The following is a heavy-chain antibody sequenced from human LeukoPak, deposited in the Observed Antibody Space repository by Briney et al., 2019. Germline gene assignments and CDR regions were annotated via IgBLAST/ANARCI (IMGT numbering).Heavy chain of an antibody. CDR1: GFTFSSYS. J-gene: IGHJ3*02. D-gene: IGHD6-13*01. V-gene: IGHV3-21*01. CDR3: ARAEDWYRNAFDI. Sequence: GGSLRLSCAASGFTFSSYSMNWVRQAPGKGLEWVSSISSSSSYIYFADSVKGRFTISRDNSKNTLYLQMNSLRAEDTAVYYCARAEDWYRNAFDIWGQGTMVTVSS. CDR2: ISSSSSYI.